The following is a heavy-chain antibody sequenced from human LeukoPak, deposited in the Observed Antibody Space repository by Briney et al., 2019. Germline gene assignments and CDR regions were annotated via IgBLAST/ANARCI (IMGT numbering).Heavy chain of an antibody. V-gene: IGHV3-30*04. CDR3: ARVGGQLWLLYPLDY. CDR2: ISYDGNNK. CDR1: GFTFSTYG. D-gene: IGHD5-18*01. Sequence: PGGSLRLSCAASGFTFSTYGIHWVRQAPGKGLEWVAVISYDGNNKHYADSVKGRFTISRDNSNNTLDLQMNSLRVEDTAVYYCARVGGQLWLLYPLDYWGQGTLVTVSS. J-gene: IGHJ4*02.